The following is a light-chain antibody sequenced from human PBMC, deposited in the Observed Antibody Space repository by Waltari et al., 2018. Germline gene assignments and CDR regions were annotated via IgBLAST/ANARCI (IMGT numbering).Light chain of an antibody. Sequence: QSALTPPASVSGSPGQSIPIPCTESSSDVGSHNFVSWYQQHQGKAPKVMIYEDNTRPAGLSNRCSGPKSGNTASLTISGLQADDEADYYCCSYAGGSPRWVFGGGTKLTVL. CDR2: EDN. J-gene: IGLJ3*02. CDR1: SSDVGSHNF. CDR3: CSYAGGSPRWV. V-gene: IGLV2-23*01.